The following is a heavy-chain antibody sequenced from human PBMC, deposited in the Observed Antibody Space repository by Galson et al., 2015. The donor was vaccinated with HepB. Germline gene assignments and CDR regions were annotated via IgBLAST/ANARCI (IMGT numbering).Heavy chain of an antibody. CDR1: GFTFSSYA. D-gene: IGHD4-23*01. CDR3: ARSTTVEGDYYYGMDV. V-gene: IGHV3-30-3*01. J-gene: IGHJ6*02. Sequence: SLRLSCAASGFTFSSYAMHWVRQAPGKGLEWVAVISYDGSNKYYADSVKGRFTISRDNSKNTLYLQMNSLRAEDTAVYYCARSTTVEGDYYYGMDVWGQGTTVTVSS. CDR2: ISYDGSNK.